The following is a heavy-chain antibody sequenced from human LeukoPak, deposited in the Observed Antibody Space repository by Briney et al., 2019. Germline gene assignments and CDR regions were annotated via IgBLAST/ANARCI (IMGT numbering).Heavy chain of an antibody. V-gene: IGHV5-51*01. J-gene: IGHJ4*02. D-gene: IGHD3-22*01. CDR3: ARLFDFEDTMIVVVAFDY. CDR1: GYSFTSYW. Sequence: PGESLKISCKGSGYSFTSYWIGWVRQLPGKGLEWMGIIYPGDSDTRYSPSFQGQVTISADKSISTAYLQWSSLKASDTAMYYCARLFDFEDTMIVVVAFDYWGQGTLVTVSS. CDR2: IYPGDSDT.